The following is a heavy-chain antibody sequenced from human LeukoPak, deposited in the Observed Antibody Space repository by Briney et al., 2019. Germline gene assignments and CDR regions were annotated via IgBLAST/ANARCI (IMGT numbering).Heavy chain of an antibody. CDR2: IRYDGSSK. CDR3: AKEGGYCTAGSCLDY. D-gene: IGHD2-15*01. J-gene: IGHJ4*02. V-gene: IGHV3-30*02. CDR1: GFTFSPYG. Sequence: GGSLRLSCAASGFTFSPYGMHWVRQAPGKGLEWEAFIRYDGSSKYNADSVKGRFTISRDNSKNTLYLQMNSLRAEDTAVYYCAKEGGYCTAGSCLDYWGQGTLVTVSS.